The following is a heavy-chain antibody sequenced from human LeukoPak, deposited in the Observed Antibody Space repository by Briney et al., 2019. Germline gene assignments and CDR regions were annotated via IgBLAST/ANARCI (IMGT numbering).Heavy chain of an antibody. V-gene: IGHV3-30-3*01. J-gene: IGHJ6*02. CDR1: GFTFSSYA. D-gene: IGHD5-24*01. CDR2: ISYDGSNK. Sequence: PGRSLRLSCAASGFTFSSYAMHWVRQAPGKGLEWVAVISYDGSNKYYADSVKGRFTISRDNSKNTLYLQMNSLRAEDTAVYYCARDQMATTPRISYYYAMDVWGQGTTVTVSS. CDR3: ARDQMATTPRISYYYAMDV.